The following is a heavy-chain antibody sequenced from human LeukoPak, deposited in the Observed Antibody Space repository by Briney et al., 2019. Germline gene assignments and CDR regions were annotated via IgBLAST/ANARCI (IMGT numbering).Heavy chain of an antibody. D-gene: IGHD2-2*01. Sequence: ASVKVSCKASGGTFSSYAINWVRQATGQGLEWMGWMNPNSGNTGYAQKFQGRVTITRNTSISTAYMELSSLRSEDTAVYYCARVRQYCSSTSCYLDYWGQGTLVTVSS. CDR2: MNPNSGNT. CDR3: ARVRQYCSSTSCYLDY. V-gene: IGHV1-8*03. J-gene: IGHJ4*02. CDR1: GGTFSSYA.